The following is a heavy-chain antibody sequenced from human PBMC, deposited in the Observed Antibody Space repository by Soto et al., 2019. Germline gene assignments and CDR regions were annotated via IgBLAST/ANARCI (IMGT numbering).Heavy chain of an antibody. D-gene: IGHD3-3*01. Sequence: GESLKISCKGSGYNFAGYWIAWVRQMPGKGLELMGIIYPSDSDTRYRPSFQGQVTISADKSISSAYLQWSSLTASETAMYYCARGGVSTRTFDYWGQGTPVTVSS. CDR3: ARGGVSTRTFDY. V-gene: IGHV5-51*01. J-gene: IGHJ4*02. CDR1: GYNFAGYW. CDR2: IYPSDSDT.